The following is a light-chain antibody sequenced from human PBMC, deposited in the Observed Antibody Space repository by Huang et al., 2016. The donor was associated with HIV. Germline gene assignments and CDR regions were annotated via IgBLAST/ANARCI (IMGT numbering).Light chain of an antibody. CDR1: EDIYNY. V-gene: IGKV3D-11*01. J-gene: IGKJ4*01. CDR2: EAS. CDR3: QQRRSLPLT. Sequence: EIVLTQSPATLSLSLGERATLSCRASEDIYNYIVWYQQRPGQAPRLLISEASKRATGIPARFSGGGSGTDFILTINSLEPEDFAVYYCQQRRSLPLTFGGGTKVEIK.